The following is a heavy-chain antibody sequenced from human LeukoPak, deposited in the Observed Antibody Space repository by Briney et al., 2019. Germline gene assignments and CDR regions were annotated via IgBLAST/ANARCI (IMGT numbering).Heavy chain of an antibody. CDR1: GHTFTSSG. Sequence: ASVKVSCKSSGHTFTSSGFTWVRQAPGQGLEWLGWVSAYNHKTDYAQKLQGRVTMTADTSTDTVYMELRSLRSDDTAMYYCARCWSFDRGYCVFWGQGTLITVSS. CDR3: ARCWSFDRGYCVF. V-gene: IGHV1-18*01. CDR2: VSAYNHKT. J-gene: IGHJ4*02.